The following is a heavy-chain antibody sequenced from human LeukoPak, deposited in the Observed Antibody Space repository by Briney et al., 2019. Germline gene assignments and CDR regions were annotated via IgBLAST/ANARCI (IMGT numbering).Heavy chain of an antibody. D-gene: IGHD3-3*01. Sequence: SETLSLTCTVSGGSISSYYWSWIRQPPGKGLEWIGYIYYSGSTNYNPSLKSRVTISVDTSKNQFSLKLSSVTAADTAVYYCARGLSGDYDFWSGYPTNWFDPWGQGTLVTVSS. CDR2: IYYSGST. V-gene: IGHV4-59*01. CDR3: ARGLSGDYDFWSGYPTNWFDP. J-gene: IGHJ5*02. CDR1: GGSISSYY.